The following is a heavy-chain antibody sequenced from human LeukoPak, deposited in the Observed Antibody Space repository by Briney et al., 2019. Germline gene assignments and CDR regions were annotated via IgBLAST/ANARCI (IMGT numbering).Heavy chain of an antibody. CDR1: GFTFSSYA. J-gene: IGHJ4*02. CDR2: VSASGGST. V-gene: IGHV3-23*01. D-gene: IGHD6-13*01. Sequence: PGGSLRLSCAAAGFTFSSYAVSWVRQAPGKGLEWVSAVSASGGSTYYADSVKGRFTISRDNSKNTLYLQMNSLRAEDTAVYYCAKGSSTWSVDYWGQGTLVTVSS. CDR3: AKGSSTWSVDY.